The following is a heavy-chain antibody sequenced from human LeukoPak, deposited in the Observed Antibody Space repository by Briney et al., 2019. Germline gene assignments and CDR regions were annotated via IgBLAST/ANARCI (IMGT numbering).Heavy chain of an antibody. D-gene: IGHD2-15*01. CDR1: GDSVSSNITA. CDR2: TYYRSTWYY. J-gene: IGHJ5*01. CDR3: TRGWSLAS. V-gene: IGHV6-1*01. Sequence: SQTLSLTCAISGDSVSSNITAWSWLRQSPSRGLEWLGRTYYRSTWYYDYAVSVKSRITINPDTSKNQFSLQLNSVTPEDTAVYYCTRGWSLASWGQGTLVTVSS.